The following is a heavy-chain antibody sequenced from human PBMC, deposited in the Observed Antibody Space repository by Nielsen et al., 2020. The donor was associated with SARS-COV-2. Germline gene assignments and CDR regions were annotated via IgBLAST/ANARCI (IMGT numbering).Heavy chain of an antibody. V-gene: IGHV4-4*02. CDR3: ARVYYYDSSGYYPAPFFDY. CDR2: IYHSGST. J-gene: IGHJ4*02. Sequence: WIRQPPGKGLEWIGEIYHSGSTNYNPSLKSRVTISVDRSKNQFSLKLSSVTAADTAVYYCARVYYYDSSGYYPAPFFDYWGQGTLVTVSS. D-gene: IGHD3-22*01.